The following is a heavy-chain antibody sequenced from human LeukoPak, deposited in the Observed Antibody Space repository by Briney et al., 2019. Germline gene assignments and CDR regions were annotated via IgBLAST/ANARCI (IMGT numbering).Heavy chain of an antibody. CDR2: ISYDGSNK. Sequence: GGSLRLSCAASGFTFSSYGMHWVRQAPGKGLEWVAVISYDGSNKYYADSVEGRFTISRDNSKNTLYLQMNSLRAEDTAVYYCAKILRVVVPAAPIYYYYGMDVWGQGTTVTVSS. D-gene: IGHD2-2*01. CDR1: GFTFSSYG. CDR3: AKILRVVVPAAPIYYYYGMDV. J-gene: IGHJ6*02. V-gene: IGHV3-30*18.